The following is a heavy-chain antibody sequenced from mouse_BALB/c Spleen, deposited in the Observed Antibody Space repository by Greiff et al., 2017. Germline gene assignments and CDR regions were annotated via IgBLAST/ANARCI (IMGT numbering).Heavy chain of an antibody. Sequence: EVKLMESGGGLVQPGGSLKLSCAASGFTFSSYGMSWVRQTPDKRLELVATINSNGGSTYYPDSVKGRFTISRDNAKNTLYLQMSSLKSEDTAMYYCARVRYYDYFDYWGQGTTLTVSS. V-gene: IGHV5-6-3*01. J-gene: IGHJ2*01. CDR2: INSNGGST. CDR3: ARVRYYDYFDY. CDR1: GFTFSSYG. D-gene: IGHD1-1*01.